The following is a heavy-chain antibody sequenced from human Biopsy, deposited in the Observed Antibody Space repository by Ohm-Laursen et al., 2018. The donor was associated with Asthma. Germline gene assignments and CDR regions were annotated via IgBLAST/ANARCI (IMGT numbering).Heavy chain of an antibody. V-gene: IGHV1-18*01. D-gene: IGHD3-10*01. CDR3: ARAVDYSHYYGIDV. Sequence: ASVKVSCKASGYTFNSAGITWVRQVPGQGLEWMGWISVYNGNTKVAQKLQDRVTMITDTSTSTAYMELRSLRSDDTAVYFCARAVDYSHYYGIDVWGQGTTVTVS. CDR1: GYTFNSAG. CDR2: ISVYNGNT. J-gene: IGHJ6*02.